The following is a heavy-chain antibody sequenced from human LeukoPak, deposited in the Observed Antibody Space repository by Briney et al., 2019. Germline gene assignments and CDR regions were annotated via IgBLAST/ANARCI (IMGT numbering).Heavy chain of an antibody. D-gene: IGHD6-19*01. CDR3: ARSGKQWLDRPPYFDY. CDR1: GFTFSSYS. Sequence: GGPLRLSCAASGFTFSSYSMNWVRQAPGKGLEWVSSISSSSSYIYYADSVKGRFTISRDNAKNSLYLQMNSLRAEDTAVYYCARSGKQWLDRPPYFDYWGQGTLVTVSS. CDR2: ISSSSSYI. J-gene: IGHJ4*02. V-gene: IGHV3-21*04.